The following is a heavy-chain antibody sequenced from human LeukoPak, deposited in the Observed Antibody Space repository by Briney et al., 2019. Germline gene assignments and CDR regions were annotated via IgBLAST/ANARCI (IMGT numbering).Heavy chain of an antibody. CDR3: ARDAEGSGSYYNWFDP. Sequence: SETLSLTCAVYGGSFSGYYWSWIRQPPGKGLEWIGEINHSGGTNYNPSLKSRVTISVDTSKNQFSLKLSSVTAADTAVYYCARDAEGSGSYYNWFDPWGQGTLVTVSS. CDR2: INHSGGT. V-gene: IGHV4-34*01. J-gene: IGHJ5*02. D-gene: IGHD3-10*01. CDR1: GGSFSGYY.